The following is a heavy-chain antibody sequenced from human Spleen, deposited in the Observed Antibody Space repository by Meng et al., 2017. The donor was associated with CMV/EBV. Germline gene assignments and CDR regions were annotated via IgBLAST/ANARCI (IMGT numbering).Heavy chain of an antibody. D-gene: IGHD6-13*01. Sequence: GESLKISCAASGFTFSSYAMHWVRQAPGKGLEWVAVISYDGSNKYYADSVKGRITISRDNSKNTLYLQMNSLRAEDTAVYYCARAKYSSSWSPTGDYWGQGTLVTVSS. CDR1: GFTFSSYA. V-gene: IGHV3-30-3*01. CDR3: ARAKYSSSWSPTGDY. CDR2: ISYDGSNK. J-gene: IGHJ4*02.